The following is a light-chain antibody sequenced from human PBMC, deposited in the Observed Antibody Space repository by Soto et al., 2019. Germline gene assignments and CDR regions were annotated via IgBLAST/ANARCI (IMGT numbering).Light chain of an antibody. V-gene: IGKV3-20*01. CDR1: QSVSSN. CDR3: QQYGSSPWT. CDR2: GAS. Sequence: EIVMRQSPATLSGSPGERGSLSCVASQSVSSNLAWYQQKPGQAPRLLIFGASSRATGIPDRFSGSGSGTDFTLTISRLEPEDFAVYYCQQYGSSPWTFGQGTKVDIK. J-gene: IGKJ1*01.